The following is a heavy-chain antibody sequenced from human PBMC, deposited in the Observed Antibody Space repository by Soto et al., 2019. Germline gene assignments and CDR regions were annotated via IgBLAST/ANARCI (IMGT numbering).Heavy chain of an antibody. Sequence: PGGSLRLSCAASGFTFSSYSMTWVRQAPGKGLEWVSGISDSGGNTWYADSVKGRFTISRDNSKNTLFLQMNSLRAEDTAVYFCSKWSGFGDAWGQGTLGTAS. CDR1: GFTFSSYS. D-gene: IGHD3-10*01. V-gene: IGHV3-23*01. J-gene: IGHJ5*02. CDR2: ISDSGGNT. CDR3: SKWSGFGDA.